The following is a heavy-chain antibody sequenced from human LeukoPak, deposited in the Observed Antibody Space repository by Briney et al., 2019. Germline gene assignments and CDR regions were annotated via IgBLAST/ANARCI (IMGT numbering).Heavy chain of an antibody. V-gene: IGHV4-38-2*02. Sequence: PSETLSLTCTVSGYSISGGYYWGWIRQPPGKGLEWIGSIFHSGSTYYDPSLKSRVTISADTSKNQFSLKMSSVTAADTAMYYCARSYDSRGFFFFWGQGTLVTVSS. CDR2: IFHSGST. CDR1: GYSISGGYY. D-gene: IGHD3-22*01. J-gene: IGHJ4*02. CDR3: ARSYDSRGFFFF.